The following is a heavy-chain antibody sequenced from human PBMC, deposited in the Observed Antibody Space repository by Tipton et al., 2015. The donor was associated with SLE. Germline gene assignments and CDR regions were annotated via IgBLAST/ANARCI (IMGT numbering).Heavy chain of an antibody. J-gene: IGHJ4*02. V-gene: IGHV4-39*07. CDR3: ARHGGYYFDY. D-gene: IGHD4-23*01. CDR2: INHSGST. Sequence: TLSLTCTVSGGSISSSSYYWGWIRQPPGKGLEWIGEINHSGSTNYNPSLKSRVTISVDTSKNQFSLKLSSVNAADTAVYYCARHGGYYFDYWGQGTLVTVSS. CDR1: GGSISSSSYY.